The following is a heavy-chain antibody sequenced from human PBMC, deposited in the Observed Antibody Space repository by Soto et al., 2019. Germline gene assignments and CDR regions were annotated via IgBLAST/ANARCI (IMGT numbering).Heavy chain of an antibody. D-gene: IGHD3-3*01. V-gene: IGHV4-30-2*05. J-gene: IGHJ5*02. CDR2: ISYRGTT. Sequence: QLQLQESGSGLVKPSQTLSLTCAVSGGSISSGGYSWSWIRQPPGKGLEWIAHISYRGTTNYNPSLKRRVTMSVDTSKNQFSLKLNSVNAADTAVYYCVRALGSRFMEWPRFDPWGQGTLVTVSS. CDR3: VRALGSRFMEWPRFDP. CDR1: GGSISSGGYS.